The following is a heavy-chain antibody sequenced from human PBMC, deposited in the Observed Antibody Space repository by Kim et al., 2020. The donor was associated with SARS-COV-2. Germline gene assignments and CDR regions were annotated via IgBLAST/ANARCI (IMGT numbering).Heavy chain of an antibody. Sequence: GGSLRLSCAASGFTFSSYSMNWVRQAPGKGLEWVSSISSSSSYIYYADSVKGRFTISRDNAKNSLYLQMNSLRAEDTAVYYCAREIDPYSSSHQPFYYYYYGMDVWGQGTTVTVSS. V-gene: IGHV3-21*01. CDR1: GFTFSSYS. D-gene: IGHD6-13*01. CDR3: AREIDPYSSSHQPFYYYYYGMDV. CDR2: ISSSSSYI. J-gene: IGHJ6*02.